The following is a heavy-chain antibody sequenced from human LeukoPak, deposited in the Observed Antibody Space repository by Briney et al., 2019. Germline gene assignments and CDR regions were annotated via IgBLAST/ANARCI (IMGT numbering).Heavy chain of an antibody. J-gene: IGHJ4*02. D-gene: IGHD1-1*01. CDR2: IYSGST. V-gene: IGHV4-61*02. Sequence: SQTLSLTXTVSGGSISSDSDYWSWIRQPAGEGLEWIGRIYSGSTDYNPSLRSRLTISVDTSKNQFSLKLSSVTAADTAVYYCARGRVSGTTLYFDYWGQGTLFTVSS. CDR1: GGSISSDSDY. CDR3: ARGRVSGTTLYFDY.